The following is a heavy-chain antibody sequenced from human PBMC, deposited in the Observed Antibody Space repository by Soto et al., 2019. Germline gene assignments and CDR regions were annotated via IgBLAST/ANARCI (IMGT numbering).Heavy chain of an antibody. J-gene: IGHJ5*02. CDR1: GFTFSNAW. Sequence: ESLKISCAASGFTFSNAWMSWVRQAPGKGLEWVGEINHSGSTNYNPSLKSRVTISVDTSKNQFSLKLSSVTAADTAVYYCARVREPLTGGPWFDPWGQGTLVTVSS. CDR3: ARVREPLTGGPWFDP. D-gene: IGHD1-26*01. V-gene: IGHV4-34*01. CDR2: INHSGST.